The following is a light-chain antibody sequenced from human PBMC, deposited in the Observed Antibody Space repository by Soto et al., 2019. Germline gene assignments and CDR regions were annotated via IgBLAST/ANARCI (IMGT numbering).Light chain of an antibody. J-gene: IGKJ4*01. CDR3: QQSYSTPLT. Sequence: DIQMTQSPSSLSASVGDRVTITCRASQSIRNYLNWYQHKPGKAPKLLIYTISNLQNGVPSRFSGSGSGTDFTLTISSLQPEDFATYYCQQSYSTPLTFGGGTKVDIK. CDR1: QSIRNY. CDR2: TIS. V-gene: IGKV1-39*01.